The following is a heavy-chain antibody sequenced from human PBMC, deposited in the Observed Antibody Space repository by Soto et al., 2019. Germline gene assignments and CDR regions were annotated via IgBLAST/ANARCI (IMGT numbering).Heavy chain of an antibody. D-gene: IGHD7-27*01. J-gene: IGHJ5*01. CDR2: IYYSGST. Sequence: SETLSLTCTVSGGSISSSSYYWGWIRQPPGKGLEWIGSIYYSGSTYYNPSLKSRVTISRDDSKNSLYLQMNNLKTEDTAVYYCARLWDKWFDSWGQGTLVTVSS. V-gene: IGHV4-39*07. CDR1: GGSISSSSYY. CDR3: ARLWDKWFDS.